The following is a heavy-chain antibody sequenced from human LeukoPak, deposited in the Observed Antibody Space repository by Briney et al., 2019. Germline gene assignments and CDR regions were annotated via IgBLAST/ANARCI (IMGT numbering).Heavy chain of an antibody. CDR1: GFTVSSNY. CDR3: AKVRVVVVAATDAFDI. CDR2: IYSGGST. Sequence: PGGSLRLSCAASGFTVSSNYMSWVRQASGKGLECVSLIYSGGSTYYADAVKGRFTISRDNSKNTLYLQMNSLRVEDTAVYYCAKVRVVVVAATDAFDIWGQGTMATVSS. D-gene: IGHD2-15*01. V-gene: IGHV3-53*05. J-gene: IGHJ3*02.